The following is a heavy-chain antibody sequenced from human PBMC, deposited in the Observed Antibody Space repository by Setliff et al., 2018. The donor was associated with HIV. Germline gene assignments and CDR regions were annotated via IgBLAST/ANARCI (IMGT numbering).Heavy chain of an antibody. V-gene: IGHV3-33*01. CDR2: IWYDGTNK. D-gene: IGHD3-9*01. Sequence: GGSLRLSCAASGFPFSTYGMHWVRQAPGKGPESVALIWYDGTNKRYADSVKGRFTISRDNSKSTLFLQMNTLRAEDTAVYYCARENYDILTGYYDYWGQGALVTVSS. CDR1: GFPFSTYG. J-gene: IGHJ4*02. CDR3: ARENYDILTGYYDY.